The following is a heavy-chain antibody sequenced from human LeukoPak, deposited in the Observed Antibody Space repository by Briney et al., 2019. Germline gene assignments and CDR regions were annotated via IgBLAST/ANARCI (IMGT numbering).Heavy chain of an antibody. CDR3: ARAKSGYMDV. J-gene: IGHJ6*03. D-gene: IGHD3-3*01. CDR1: GGSISSGSYY. Sequence: PSETLSLTCTVSGGSISSGSYYWSWIRQPAGKGLEWIGRIYTSGSTNYNPSLKSRVTISVDTSKNQFSLKLSSVTAADTAVYYCARAKSGYMDVWGKGTTVTISS. CDR2: IYTSGST. V-gene: IGHV4-61*02.